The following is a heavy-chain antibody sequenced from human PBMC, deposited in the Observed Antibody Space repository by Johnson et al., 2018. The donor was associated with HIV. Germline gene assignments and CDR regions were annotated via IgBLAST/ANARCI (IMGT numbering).Heavy chain of an antibody. CDR3: ARDRVGSGGKGSFDI. J-gene: IGHJ3*02. CDR2: ITRNGGST. D-gene: IGHD4-23*01. Sequence: QLVDFGGSVVRPGGSLRLSCAASGFTFDAYGMSWVRQAPGQGLEWVPGITRNGGSTGCADSVKGRFTLSRDNAKNSLYLQMNSLRAEDTALYFCARDRVGSGGKGSFDIWGQGTMVTVSS. CDR1: GFTFDAYG. V-gene: IGHV3-20*04.